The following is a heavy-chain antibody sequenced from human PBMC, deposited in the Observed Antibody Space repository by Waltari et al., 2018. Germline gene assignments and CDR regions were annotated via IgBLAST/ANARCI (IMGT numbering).Heavy chain of an antibody. V-gene: IGHV4-61*02. D-gene: IGHD3-9*01. J-gene: IGHJ6*02. CDR2: IFTSGST. CDR1: GGSISSGSVY. CDR3: ARDEARYYDIMTGGGYYGLDV. Sequence: QVQLQEPGPGLVRPSQTLPLTCTVSGGSISSGSVYWTWIRQPAGKGLEWVGHIFTSGSTKYNPSLKSRVSVSLDTSENQFSLRLSSVTAADTAVYYCARDEARYYDIMTGGGYYGLDVWGQGTTVTVSS.